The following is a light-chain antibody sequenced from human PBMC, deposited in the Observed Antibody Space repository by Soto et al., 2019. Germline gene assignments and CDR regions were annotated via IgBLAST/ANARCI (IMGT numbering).Light chain of an antibody. J-gene: IGKJ2*01. V-gene: IGKV3-20*01. CDR2: GAS. CDR3: QQYGSSSYMKT. CDR1: QSVSSSY. Sequence: EIVLTQSPGTLSLSPGERATLSCRASQSVSSSYLAWYQQKPGQAPRLLIYGASSRATGIPDRFSGSGSGTDFTLTISRLEPEDVAVYYCQQYGSSSYMKTFGQGTKLEIK.